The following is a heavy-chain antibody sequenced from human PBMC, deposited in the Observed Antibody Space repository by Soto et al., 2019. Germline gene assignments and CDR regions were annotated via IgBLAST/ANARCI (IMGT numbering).Heavy chain of an antibody. V-gene: IGHV1-3*01. J-gene: IGHJ6*02. CDR1: GYTFTSYS. CDR2: INAGNGNT. D-gene: IGHD1-26*01. Sequence: ASVKVSCKASGYTFTSYSMHCVRQAPGQRLEWMGWINAGNGNTKYSQKFQGRVTITRDTSASTAYMELSSLRSEDTAVYYCARDRELRARGLGYYYYGMDVWGQGTTVTVSS. CDR3: ARDRELRARGLGYYYYGMDV.